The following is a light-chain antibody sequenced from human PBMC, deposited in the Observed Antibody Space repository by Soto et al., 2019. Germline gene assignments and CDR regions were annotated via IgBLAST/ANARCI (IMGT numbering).Light chain of an antibody. CDR2: DVN. CDR1: SSDVGAYNY. Sequence: QSALTQPASVSGSPGQSIAISCTGTSSDVGAYNYVSWYQQHPGNAPKLMIYDVNNRPSGVSDRFSGSKSGNTASLTISGLQADDEADYYCSSYTSSGSLAFGGGTKLTVL. J-gene: IGLJ2*01. V-gene: IGLV2-14*01. CDR3: SSYTSSGSLA.